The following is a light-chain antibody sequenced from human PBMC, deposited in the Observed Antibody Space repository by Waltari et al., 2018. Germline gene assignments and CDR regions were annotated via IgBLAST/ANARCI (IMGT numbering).Light chain of an antibody. CDR1: NIGSKS. CDR2: DDS. Sequence: SAVRPQPPSISVAPGQTAKITCGGRNIGSKSVHWYQQRPGQAPQLLVFDDSARPSGIPDRFAGSHSEDTATLTISRVEAGDEADYYCQVWDSSSDWEFGEGTKLTV. J-gene: IGLJ2*01. V-gene: IGLV3-21*02. CDR3: QVWDSSSDWE.